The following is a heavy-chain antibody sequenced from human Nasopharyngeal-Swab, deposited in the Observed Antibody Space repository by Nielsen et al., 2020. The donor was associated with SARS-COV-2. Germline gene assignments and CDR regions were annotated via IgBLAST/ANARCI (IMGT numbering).Heavy chain of an antibody. CDR3: ASETLRYCSSTSCQDY. D-gene: IGHD2-2*01. CDR2: ISSSSTI. Sequence: WIRQPPGKGLEWVSYISSSSTIYYADSVKGRFTISRDNAKNSLYLQMNSLRAEDTAVYYCASETLRYCSSTSCQDYWGQGTLVTVSS. J-gene: IGHJ4*02. V-gene: IGHV3-69-1*01.